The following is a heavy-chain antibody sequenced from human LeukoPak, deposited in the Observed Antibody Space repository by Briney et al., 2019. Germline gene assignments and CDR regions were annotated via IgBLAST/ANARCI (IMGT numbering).Heavy chain of an antibody. CDR1: GGSISSYY. D-gene: IGHD5-12*01. V-gene: IGHV4-59*01. Sequence: PSETLSLTCTVSGGSISSYYWSWIRQPPGKGLEWIGYIYCSGSTNYNPSLKSRVTISVDTSKNQFSLKLSSVTAADTAVYYCARGGFLEEEAYYSDCWGQGTLVTVSS. J-gene: IGHJ4*02. CDR2: IYCSGST. CDR3: ARGGFLEEEAYYSDC.